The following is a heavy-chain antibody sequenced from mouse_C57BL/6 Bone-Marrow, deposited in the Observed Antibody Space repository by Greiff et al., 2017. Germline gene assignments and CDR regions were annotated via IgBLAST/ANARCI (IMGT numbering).Heavy chain of an antibody. CDR1: GFSLSTYGMG. V-gene: IGHV8-8*01. CDR2: NWWDDAK. Sequence: VNLKVCGPGILQPSQTLSLTCSFSGFSLSTYGMGVGWIRQPSGQGLEWMAHNWWDDAKYYNSAMKRRLTITKDTTKTQVFLKISNVDSADTATYYCARMSWFYFAYWGQGTTLTVSA. J-gene: IGHJ2*01. CDR3: ARMSWFYFAY. D-gene: IGHD2-2*01.